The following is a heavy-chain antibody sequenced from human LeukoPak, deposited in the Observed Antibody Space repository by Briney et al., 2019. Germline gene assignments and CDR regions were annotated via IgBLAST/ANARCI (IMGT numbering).Heavy chain of an antibody. J-gene: IGHJ5*02. V-gene: IGHV3-23*01. D-gene: IGHD2-2*01. CDR3: AKLPREYCSSASCPNWFDT. CDR1: GFTFSSYF. Sequence: GGSLRLSCAASGFTFSSYFLTWVRQAPGKGLEWVSAITDSGNSPSYVDSVKGRFTISRDNSKNTLYLQMNSLRAEDTAVYYCAKLPREYCSSASCPNWFDTWGQGTLVTVSS. CDR2: ITDSGNSP.